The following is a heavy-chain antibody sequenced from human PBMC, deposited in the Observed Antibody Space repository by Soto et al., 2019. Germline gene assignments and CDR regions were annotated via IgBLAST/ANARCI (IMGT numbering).Heavy chain of an antibody. CDR2: ISSSSSYI. J-gene: IGHJ4*02. V-gene: IGHV3-21*01. CDR3: AREGYNWNYKGDY. D-gene: IGHD1-7*01. Sequence: EVQLVESGGGLVKPGGSLRLSCAASGFTFSSYSMNWGRQAPGKGLEWDSSISSSSSYIYYADSVKGRFTISRDNAKNSLYLQINSLRAEDTAVYYCAREGYNWNYKGDYWGQGTLVTVSS. CDR1: GFTFSSYS.